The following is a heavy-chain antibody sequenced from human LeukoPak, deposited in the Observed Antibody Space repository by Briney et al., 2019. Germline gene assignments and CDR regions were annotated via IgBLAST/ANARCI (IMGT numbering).Heavy chain of an antibody. Sequence: GGSLRLPCAASGFTFSSYEMNWVRQAPGKGLEWVSYISSSGSTIYYADSVKDRFTISRDNAKNSLYLQMNSLRAEDTAVYYCARAVSGYYGYWGQGTLVTVSS. D-gene: IGHD3-22*01. CDR3: ARAVSGYYGY. J-gene: IGHJ4*02. V-gene: IGHV3-48*03. CDR2: ISSSGSTI. CDR1: GFTFSSYE.